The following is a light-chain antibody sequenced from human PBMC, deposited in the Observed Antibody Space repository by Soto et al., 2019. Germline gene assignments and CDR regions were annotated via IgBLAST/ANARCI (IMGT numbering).Light chain of an antibody. V-gene: IGLV7-46*01. Sequence: QAVVTQEPSLTVSPGGTVTLTCGSSTGAVTSGHYPHWFQQKPGQAPRTLIYDTSIKHSWTPARFSGSLLGGKAALTLSGAQPEDEADYYCLVSYTGVGEVFGTGTKVTVL. CDR2: DTS. CDR1: TGAVTSGHY. J-gene: IGLJ1*01. CDR3: LVSYTGVGEV.